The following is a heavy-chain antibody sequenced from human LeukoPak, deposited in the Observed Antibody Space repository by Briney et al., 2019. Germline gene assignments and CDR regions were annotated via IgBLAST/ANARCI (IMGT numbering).Heavy chain of an antibody. J-gene: IGHJ4*02. Sequence: SETLSLTCTVSGGSISGYYWSWVRQPPGKGLEWIGYIYYSGSTNYNPSLKSRVTISVDTSKNQFSLKLSSVTAADTAVYYCARHGSSWYYFDYWGQGTLVTVSS. V-gene: IGHV4-59*08. CDR3: ARHGSSWYYFDY. CDR2: IYYSGST. D-gene: IGHD6-13*01. CDR1: GGSISGYY.